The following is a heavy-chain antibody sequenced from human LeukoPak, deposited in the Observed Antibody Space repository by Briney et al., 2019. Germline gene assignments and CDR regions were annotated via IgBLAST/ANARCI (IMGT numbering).Heavy chain of an antibody. CDR3: ARTGSPNYYYYYLDV. CDR2: INPYNGNT. CDR1: GYTFTTYG. J-gene: IGHJ6*03. Sequence: ASVKVSCQASGYTFTTYGITWVRQAPGQGLEWMGYINPYNGNTNYALKLQGRVTMTTDTSTSTASTELRGLRSDDTAIYYCARTGSPNYYYYYLDVWGKGTTVTVSS. V-gene: IGHV1-18*01. D-gene: IGHD1-1*01.